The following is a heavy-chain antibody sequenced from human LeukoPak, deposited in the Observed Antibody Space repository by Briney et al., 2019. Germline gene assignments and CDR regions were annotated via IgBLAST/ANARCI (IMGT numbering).Heavy chain of an antibody. Sequence: SETLSLTCTVSGGSISSYYWSWIRQPPGKGLEWIGSIYYSGSTYYNPSLKSRVTISVDTSKNQFSLKLSSVTAADTAVYYCASLEYQLLVDYWGQGTLVTVSS. D-gene: IGHD2-2*01. CDR3: ASLEYQLLVDY. CDR2: IYYSGST. V-gene: IGHV4-59*12. CDR1: GGSISSYY. J-gene: IGHJ4*02.